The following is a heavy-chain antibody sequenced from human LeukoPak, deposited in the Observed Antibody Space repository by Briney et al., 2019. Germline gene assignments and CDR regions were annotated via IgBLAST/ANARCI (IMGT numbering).Heavy chain of an antibody. V-gene: IGHV1-69*04. CDR1: GGTSSSYA. CDR3: ARGVYCSGGSCPLGDWYFDL. Sequence: ASVKVSCKASGGTSSSYAISWVRQAPGQGLEWMGRIIPILGIANYAQKFQGRVTITADKSTSTAYMELSSLRSEDTAVYYCARGVYCSGGSCPLGDWYFDLWGRGTLVTVSS. D-gene: IGHD2-15*01. CDR2: IIPILGIA. J-gene: IGHJ2*01.